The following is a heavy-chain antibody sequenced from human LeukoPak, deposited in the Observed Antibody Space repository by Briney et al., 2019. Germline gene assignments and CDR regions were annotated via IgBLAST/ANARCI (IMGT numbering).Heavy chain of an antibody. CDR3: RKGNYYDLVN. CDR1: GFTFSRYC. Sequence: GGSLRLSCATSGFTFSRYCMNWVRQAPGKGLEWVSSISSSSSYIYYADSVKGRFTISRDNAKNSLYLQMNILTAEDTALYYWRKGNYYDLVNWGQGTLVTVSS. J-gene: IGHJ4*02. V-gene: IGHV3-21*01. CDR2: ISSSSSYI. D-gene: IGHD3-22*01.